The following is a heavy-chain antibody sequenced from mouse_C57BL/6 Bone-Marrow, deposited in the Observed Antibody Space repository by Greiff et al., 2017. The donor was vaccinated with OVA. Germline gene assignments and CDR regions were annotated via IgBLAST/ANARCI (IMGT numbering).Heavy chain of an antibody. CDR2: IDPETGGT. CDR1: GYTFTDYE. J-gene: IGHJ2*01. V-gene: IGHV1-15*01. Sequence: QVQLQQSGAELVRPGASVTLSCKASGYTFTDYEMHWVKQTPVHGLEWIGAIDPETGGTAYNQKFKGKAILTADKSSSTAYMELRSLTSEDSAVYYCTRYSTTVVKDYWGQGTTLTVSS. CDR3: TRYSTTVVKDY. D-gene: IGHD1-1*01.